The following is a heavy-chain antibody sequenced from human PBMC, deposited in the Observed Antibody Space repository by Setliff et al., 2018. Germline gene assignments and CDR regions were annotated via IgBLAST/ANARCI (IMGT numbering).Heavy chain of an antibody. D-gene: IGHD3-22*01. J-gene: IGHJ3*02. CDR3: ARDVFPYHYEGAFDI. Sequence: ASVKVSCKASGYTFTNYAIHWVRQAPGQRLEWMGWINAGNGNTKYSQNFQGRVTITRDTSASTAYMEVSSLRSEDTAVYYCARDVFPYHYEGAFDIWGQGTVVTVSS. CDR1: GYTFTNYA. V-gene: IGHV1-3*01. CDR2: INAGNGNT.